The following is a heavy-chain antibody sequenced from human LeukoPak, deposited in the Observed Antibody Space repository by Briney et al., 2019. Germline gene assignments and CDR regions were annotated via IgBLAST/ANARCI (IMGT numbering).Heavy chain of an antibody. V-gene: IGHV3-48*04. CDR2: ISSSSSTI. CDR1: GFTFSSYS. D-gene: IGHD3-10*02. J-gene: IGHJ4*02. Sequence: GGSLRLSCAASGFTFSSYSMNWVRQAPGKGLEWVSYISSSSSTIYYADSVKGRFTISRDNAKNSLYLQMNSLRAEDTAVYYCARDHVRGVIITGFDYWGQGTLVTVSS. CDR3: ARDHVRGVIITGFDY.